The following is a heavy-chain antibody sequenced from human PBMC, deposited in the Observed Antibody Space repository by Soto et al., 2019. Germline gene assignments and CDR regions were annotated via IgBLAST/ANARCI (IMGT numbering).Heavy chain of an antibody. CDR2: IDASVLYT. Sequence: EVQLLESGGGLTQPGGSLRLSCTASGLTFPTYAMNWVRLAPGKGLEWVAVIDASVLYTSYADSLNGRFTISRDNSSKTVNLHMNSLRADDTALYHSVSCPYCTDGTIISIAAAHQMDVLRQGTTVSVSS. D-gene: IGHD2-8*01. V-gene: IGHV3-23*01. CDR3: VSCPYCTDGTIISIAAAHQMDV. CDR1: GLTFPTYA. J-gene: IGHJ6*02.